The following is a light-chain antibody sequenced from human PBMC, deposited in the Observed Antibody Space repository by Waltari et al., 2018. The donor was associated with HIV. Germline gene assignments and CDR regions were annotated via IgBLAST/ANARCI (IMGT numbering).Light chain of an antibody. CDR2: AAS. CDR3: QQLNGYPRT. CDR1: QGVGRY. J-gene: IGKJ1*01. Sequence: DIHLTQSPSFLSASVGDRVSLSCRASQGVGRYLAWYQQKLGKAPKLLIYAASALQSGVPSRFSGSGSGTEFTLTISSLQPEDFATYYCQQLNGYPRTFGQGTKVERK. V-gene: IGKV1-9*01.